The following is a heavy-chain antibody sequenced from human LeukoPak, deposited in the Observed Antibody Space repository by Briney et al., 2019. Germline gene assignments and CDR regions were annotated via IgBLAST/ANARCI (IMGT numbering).Heavy chain of an antibody. D-gene: IGHD6-13*01. V-gene: IGHV3-23*01. J-gene: IGHJ4*02. Sequence: GGSLRLSCAASGFIFSDYAMGWVRQAPGKGLEWVSGISDGGVRTYYTDSVKGRFTISRDNSKNTLYLQMNSLRAEDTAVYYCATSGYSSSWYQLGVDYWGQGTLVTVSS. CDR1: GFIFSDYA. CDR3: ATSGYSSSWYQLGVDY. CDR2: ISDGGVRT.